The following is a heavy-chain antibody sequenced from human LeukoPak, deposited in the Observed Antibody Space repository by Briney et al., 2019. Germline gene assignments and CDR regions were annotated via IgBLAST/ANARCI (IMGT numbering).Heavy chain of an antibody. V-gene: IGHV3-30-3*01. Sequence: GGSLRLSCAASGFTFSSYDMHWVRQAPGKGLEWVTVISYDGSNKYYADSVKGRFTISRDNSKNTLYLQMNSLRAEDTAVYYCARDRAAAGTGGDDAFDIWGQGTMVTVSS. CDR2: ISYDGSNK. CDR1: GFTFSSYD. J-gene: IGHJ3*02. D-gene: IGHD6-13*01. CDR3: ARDRAAAGTGGDDAFDI.